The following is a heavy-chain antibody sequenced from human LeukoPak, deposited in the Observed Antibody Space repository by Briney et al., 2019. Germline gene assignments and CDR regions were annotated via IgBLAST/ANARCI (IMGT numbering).Heavy chain of an antibody. CDR3: VRGSLASGVVVYYYYYLDV. J-gene: IGHJ6*03. CDR1: GFTFSSYS. Sequence: PGGSLRLSCAASGFTFSSYSMNWVRQAPGKGLEWVSYISSSSSTTYYADSVKGRFTISRDNSKNTLYVQMDSLRAEDTAVYYCVRGSLASGVVVYYYYYLDVWGKGTTVTVSS. CDR2: ISSSSSTT. V-gene: IGHV3-48*01. D-gene: IGHD3-3*01.